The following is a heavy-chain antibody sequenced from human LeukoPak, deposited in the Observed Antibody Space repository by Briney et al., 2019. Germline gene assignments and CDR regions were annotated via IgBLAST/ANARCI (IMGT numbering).Heavy chain of an antibody. D-gene: IGHD2-15*01. CDR1: GGSFSGYY. Sequence: SSETLSLTCAVYGGSFSGYYWSWIRQPPGKGLEWIGEINHSGSTNYNPSLKSRVTISVDTSKNQFSLKLSSVTAADTAVYYCARGQVVSDYWGQETLVTVSS. V-gene: IGHV4-34*01. J-gene: IGHJ4*02. CDR2: INHSGST. CDR3: ARGQVVSDY.